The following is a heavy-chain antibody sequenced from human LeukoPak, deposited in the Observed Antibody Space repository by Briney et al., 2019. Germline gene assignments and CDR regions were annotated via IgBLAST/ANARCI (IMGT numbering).Heavy chain of an antibody. J-gene: IGHJ4*02. CDR2: TYYRSKWYN. D-gene: IGHD6-13*01. Sequence: SQTLSLTCAISGDSVSSNSAAWNWIRQSPSRGLHWLGRTYYRSKWYNDYAVSVKSRITINPDTSKNQFSLQLNSVTPEDTAVYYCASSMNSYSSSWYYFDYWGQGTLVTVSS. V-gene: IGHV6-1*01. CDR3: ASSMNSYSSSWYYFDY. CDR1: GDSVSSNSAA.